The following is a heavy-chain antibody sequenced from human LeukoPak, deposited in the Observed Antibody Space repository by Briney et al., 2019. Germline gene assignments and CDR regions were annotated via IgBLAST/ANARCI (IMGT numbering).Heavy chain of an antibody. J-gene: IGHJ6*02. D-gene: IGHD1-26*01. CDR1: GGSISSSSYY. CDR2: IYYSGST. V-gene: IGHV4-39*01. CDR3: ARQPSGNYYYYAMDV. Sequence: NPSETLSLTCTVSGGSISSSSYYWGWIRQPPGKGLEWIGSIYYSGSTYYNPSLKSRVTISVDTSKNQFSLKLSSVTAADTAVYYCARQPSGNYYYYAMDVWGQGTTVTVSS.